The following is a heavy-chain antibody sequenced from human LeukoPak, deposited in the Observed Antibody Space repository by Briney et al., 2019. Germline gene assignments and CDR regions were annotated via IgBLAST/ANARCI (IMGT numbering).Heavy chain of an antibody. D-gene: IGHD6-13*01. CDR2: INPSGGST. CDR1: GYTFTSYY. Sequence: GASVKVSCKASGYTFTSYYMHWVRQAPGQGLEWMGIINPSGGSTSYAQKFQGRVTMTRDTSTSTVYMELSSLRSEDTAVYYCATIAGDAAGFDYWGQGTLVTVSS. V-gene: IGHV1-46*01. CDR3: ATIAGDAAGFDY. J-gene: IGHJ4*02.